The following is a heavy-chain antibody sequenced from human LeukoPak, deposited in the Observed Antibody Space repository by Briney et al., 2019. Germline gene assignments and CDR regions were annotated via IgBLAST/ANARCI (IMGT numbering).Heavy chain of an antibody. Sequence: ASVKVSCKASGYTFTNYAFHWVRQAPGQRLEWLGWINAGNDDTKYSQKFQGRVTITRDTSASTAYMELSSLRSEDTAVYYCARDRTTVTRGFYYYYGMDVWGQGTTVTVSS. CDR1: GYTFTNYA. D-gene: IGHD4-17*01. CDR3: ARDRTTVTRGFYYYYGMDV. J-gene: IGHJ6*02. V-gene: IGHV1-3*01. CDR2: INAGNDDT.